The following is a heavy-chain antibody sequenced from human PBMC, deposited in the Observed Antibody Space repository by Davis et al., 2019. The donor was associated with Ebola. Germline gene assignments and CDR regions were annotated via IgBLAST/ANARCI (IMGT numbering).Heavy chain of an antibody. CDR2: INPIFGTA. D-gene: IGHD2-15*01. J-gene: IGHJ5*02. CDR3: ARGGVVAATFWFDP. V-gene: IGHV1-69*06. CDR1: PGTFSSYA. Sequence: SVQLSSKASPGTFSSYAISWVRQAPGHGLESMGAINPIFGTANYAQKFQVRVKITADKSTSTAYMELSSLRSEDTAVYYCARGGVVAATFWFDPWGQGTLVTVSS.